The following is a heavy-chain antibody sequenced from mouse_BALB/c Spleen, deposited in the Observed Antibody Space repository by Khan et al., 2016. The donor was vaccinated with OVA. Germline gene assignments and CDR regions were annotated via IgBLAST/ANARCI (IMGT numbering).Heavy chain of an antibody. D-gene: IGHD1-1*01. CDR1: GFTFSTYG. J-gene: IGHJ3*01. Sequence: EVELVESGGDLVKPGGSLKLSCAASGFTFSTYGMSWVRQTPDKRLEWVATISSGGSYTYYPDNVKGRFTISRDNAKNTLYLQMSSLKSEDTAMYYCARLAYYYDSEGFAYWGQGTLDTVSA. CDR2: ISSGGSYT. CDR3: ARLAYYYDSEGFAY. V-gene: IGHV5-6*01.